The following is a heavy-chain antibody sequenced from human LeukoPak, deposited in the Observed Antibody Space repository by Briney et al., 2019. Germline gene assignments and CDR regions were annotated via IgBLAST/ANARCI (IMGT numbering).Heavy chain of an antibody. V-gene: IGHV4-30-4*01. CDR2: IYYSGST. J-gene: IGHJ4*02. CDR3: ARDRSPDTAIDY. Sequence: SETLSLTCTVSGGSLSSGDYYWSWIRQPPGKGLEWIGYIYYSGSTYYNPSLKSRATISVDTSKNQFSLKLSSVTAADTAVYYCARDRSPDTAIDYWGQGTLVTVSS. D-gene: IGHD5-18*01. CDR1: GGSLSSGDYY.